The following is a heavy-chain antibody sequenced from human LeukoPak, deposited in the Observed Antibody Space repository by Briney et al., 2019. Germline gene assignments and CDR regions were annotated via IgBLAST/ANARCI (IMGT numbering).Heavy chain of an antibody. CDR1: EFTFSSYP. D-gene: IGHD3-10*01. J-gene: IGHJ3*02. CDR2: ISGSGGGT. Sequence: LTGGSLRLSCAASEFTFSSYPMSWVRQAPGKGLERVSGISGSGGGTFYPESVKGRFIISRDNSKNTLYLQMNSLRAEDTAVYYCAKGSGTRAFDIWGQGTMVTVSS. CDR3: AKGSGTRAFDI. V-gene: IGHV3-23*01.